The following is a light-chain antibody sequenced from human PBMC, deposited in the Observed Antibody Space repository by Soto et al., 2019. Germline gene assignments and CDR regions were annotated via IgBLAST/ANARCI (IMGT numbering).Light chain of an antibody. V-gene: IGLV2-14*01. CDR2: DVS. J-gene: IGLJ1*01. Sequence: QSALTQPASVSGSPGQSITISCTGTSSDFGGYNYVSWYQQHPGKAPKLMIYDVSNRPSGVSNRFSGSKSGNTSSLTISGLQAEDEADYYCRSYTCSSTLYVFGTGTKLTVL. CDR1: SSDFGGYNY. CDR3: RSYTCSSTLYV.